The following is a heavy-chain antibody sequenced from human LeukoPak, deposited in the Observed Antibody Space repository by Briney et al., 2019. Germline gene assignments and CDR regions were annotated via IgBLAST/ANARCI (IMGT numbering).Heavy chain of an antibody. D-gene: IGHD7-27*01. CDR2: IYTSGST. V-gene: IGHV4-4*09. CDR1: GGSIRGYY. Sequence: PSETLSLICTVSGGSIRGYYWSWIRQPPGKGLEWIGYIYTSGSTNYNPSLKSRVTISVDTSKNQFSLKLSSVTAADTAVYYCARHSDNWGVPFDYWGQGTLVTVSS. J-gene: IGHJ4*02. CDR3: ARHSDNWGVPFDY.